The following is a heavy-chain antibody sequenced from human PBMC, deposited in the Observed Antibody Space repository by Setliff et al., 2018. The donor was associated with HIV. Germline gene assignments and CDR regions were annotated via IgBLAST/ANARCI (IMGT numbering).Heavy chain of an antibody. CDR2: IYHTEYT. V-gene: IGHV4-4*02. D-gene: IGHD2-2*01. J-gene: IGHJ6*02. CDR1: GGSLSSDNW. Sequence: SETLSLTCAVSGGSLSSDNWWTWVRQPPGKGLEWIGEIYHTEYTNHSPSLKSRVSMSVDRSKNQFSLNLTSVTAADTAVYYCARGHCSGTNCYGVDYYGMDVWGQGTTVTVSS. CDR3: ARGHCSGTNCYGVDYYGMDV.